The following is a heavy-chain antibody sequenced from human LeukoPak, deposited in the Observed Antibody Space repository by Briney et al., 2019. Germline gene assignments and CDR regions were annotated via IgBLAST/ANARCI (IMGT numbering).Heavy chain of an antibody. J-gene: IGHJ4*02. Sequence: GASVKVSCKASGGTFSSYAISWVRQAPGQGLEWMGGIIPIFGTANYAQKFQGRVTITADKSTSTAYMELSSLRSEDTAVYYCASSDRDGYNYYFDYWGQGTLVTVSS. V-gene: IGHV1-69*06. CDR3: ASSDRDGYNYYFDY. D-gene: IGHD5-24*01. CDR2: IIPIFGTA. CDR1: GGTFSSYA.